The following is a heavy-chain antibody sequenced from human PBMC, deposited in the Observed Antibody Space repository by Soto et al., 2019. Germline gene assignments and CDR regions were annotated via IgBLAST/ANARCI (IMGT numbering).Heavy chain of an antibody. V-gene: IGHV4-30-4*01. J-gene: IGHJ5*02. D-gene: IGHD2-2*01. Sequence: QVQLQESGPGLVKPSQTLSLTCTVSGGSISSGDYYWSWIRQPPGKGLEWIGDIYYSGSTYYNPSLKSRVTISVDTSKNQFSLKLSSVTAADTAVYYCARDGSYCSSTSCHTEDWFDPWGQGTLVTVSS. CDR3: ARDGSYCSSTSCHTEDWFDP. CDR1: GGSISSGDYY. CDR2: IYYSGST.